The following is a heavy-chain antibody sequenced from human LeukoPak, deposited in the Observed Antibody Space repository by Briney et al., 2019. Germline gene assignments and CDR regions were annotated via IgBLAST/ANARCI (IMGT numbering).Heavy chain of an antibody. V-gene: IGHV3-23*01. J-gene: IGHJ4*02. CDR1: GLTFSSYA. CDR2: ISGSGGST. CDR3: AKETYSSGWYPYFDY. D-gene: IGHD6-19*01. Sequence: GGSLRLSRVASGLTFSSYAMSWVRQAPGKGLEWVSGISGSGGSTYYADSVKGRFTISRDNSKNTLFLQMNSLRAEDTAVYYCAKETYSSGWYPYFDYWGQGTLVTVSS.